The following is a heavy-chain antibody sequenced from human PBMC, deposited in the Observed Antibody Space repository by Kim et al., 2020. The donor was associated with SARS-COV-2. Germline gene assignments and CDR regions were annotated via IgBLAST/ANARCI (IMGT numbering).Heavy chain of an antibody. Sequence: GGSLRLSCAASGFTFSSYGMHWVRQAPGKGLEWVAVISYDGSNKYYADSVKGRFTISRDNSKNTLYLQMNSLRAEDTAVYYCAKLYYYDSSGYLSQDYWGQGTLVTVSS. CDR2: ISYDGSNK. CDR1: GFTFSSYG. D-gene: IGHD3-22*01. CDR3: AKLYYYDSSGYLSQDY. J-gene: IGHJ4*02. V-gene: IGHV3-30*18.